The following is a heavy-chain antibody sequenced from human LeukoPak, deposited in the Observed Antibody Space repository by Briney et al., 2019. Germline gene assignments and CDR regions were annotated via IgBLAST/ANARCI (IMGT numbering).Heavy chain of an antibody. J-gene: IGHJ3*02. D-gene: IGHD5-18*01. Sequence: GGSLRLSCAASGFAFSDSWMTWIRQAPGKGLEWVAFIKGDGSAKKYVDSVKGRFTISRDNAKNSLFLQMNSLRAEDTAVYYCARDRGWIQHDIWGQGTMVTVS. CDR1: GFAFSDSW. CDR3: ARDRGWIQHDI. V-gene: IGHV3-7*01. CDR2: IKGDGSAK.